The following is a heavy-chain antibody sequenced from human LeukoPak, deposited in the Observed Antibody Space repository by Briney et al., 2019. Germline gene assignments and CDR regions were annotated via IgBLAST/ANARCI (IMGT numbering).Heavy chain of an antibody. J-gene: IGHJ5*02. V-gene: IGHV1-69*13. CDR2: IIPIFGTA. CDR1: GGTFISYA. CDR3: ARDGNSYGYYYWFDP. Sequence: SVKVSCKASGGTFISYAISWVRQAPGQGLEWVGGIIPIFGTANYAQKFQGRVTITADESTSTAYMELSSLRSEDTAVYYCARDGNSYGYYYWFDPWGQGALVTVSS. D-gene: IGHD5-18*01.